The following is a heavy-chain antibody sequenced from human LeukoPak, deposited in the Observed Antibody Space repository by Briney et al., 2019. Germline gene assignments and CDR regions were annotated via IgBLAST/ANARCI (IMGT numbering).Heavy chain of an antibody. Sequence: GASVKVSCKASVGTFTSYAISWVRQAPRQGLEWMGGIIPIFGTANYAQKFQGRVTITADESTSTAYMELSSLRSEDTAVYYCARAARYSGYDLDYWGQGTLVTVSS. CDR3: ARAARYSGYDLDY. CDR1: VGTFTSYA. CDR2: IIPIFGTA. J-gene: IGHJ4*02. D-gene: IGHD5-12*01. V-gene: IGHV1-69*13.